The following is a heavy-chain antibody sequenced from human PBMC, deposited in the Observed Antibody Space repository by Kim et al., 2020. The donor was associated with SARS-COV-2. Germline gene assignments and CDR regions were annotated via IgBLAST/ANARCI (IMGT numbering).Heavy chain of an antibody. J-gene: IGHJ4*02. CDR2: ISPDGGET. V-gene: IGHV3-7*01. D-gene: IGHD1-1*01. CDR3: VRENWYFDT. CDR1: GFNLGPYF. Sequence: GGSLRLSCAASGFNLGPYFMTWVRQAPGKGLECVAIISPDGGETYYVDSVRGRFTISRDNAKESLFLQMNSLRAEDTAVYYCVRENWYFDTWGQGTLVTV.